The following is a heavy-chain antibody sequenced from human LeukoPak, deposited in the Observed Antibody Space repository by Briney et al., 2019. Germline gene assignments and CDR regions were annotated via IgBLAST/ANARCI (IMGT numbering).Heavy chain of an antibody. CDR1: GFTFSSYA. CDR2: ISGSGGST. CDR3: ARWKGQIPYVMGSGSPSGFDY. J-gene: IGHJ4*02. V-gene: IGHV3-23*01. D-gene: IGHD1-26*01. Sequence: PGGSLRLPCAASGFTFSSYAMSWVRQAPGKGLEWVSAISGSGGSTYYADSVKGRFTISRDNSKNTLYLQMNSLRVEDTAMYYCARWKGQIPYVMGSGSPSGFDYWGQGTLVTVSS.